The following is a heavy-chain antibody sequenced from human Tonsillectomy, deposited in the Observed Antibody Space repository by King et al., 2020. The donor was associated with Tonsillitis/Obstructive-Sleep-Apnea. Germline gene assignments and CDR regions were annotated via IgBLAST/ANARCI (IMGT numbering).Heavy chain of an antibody. Sequence: VQLVESGAEVKKPGSSVKVSCKASGGTFSSYAISWVRQAPGQGLEWMGGIIPIFGTANYAQKFQGRVTITADESTSTAYMELSILRSEDTAVYYCAAPPRYCSSTSCYAFDIWGQGTMVTVSS. J-gene: IGHJ3*02. D-gene: IGHD2-2*01. CDR3: AAPPRYCSSTSCYAFDI. V-gene: IGHV1-69*01. CDR1: GGTFSSYA. CDR2: IIPIFGTA.